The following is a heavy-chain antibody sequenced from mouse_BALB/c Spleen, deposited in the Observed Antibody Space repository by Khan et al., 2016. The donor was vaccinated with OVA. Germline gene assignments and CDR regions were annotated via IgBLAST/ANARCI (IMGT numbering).Heavy chain of an antibody. Sequence: QVRLQQSGAELARPGASVKLSCKASGYTFTDYYINWVKQRTGQGLEWIGEISPGSGDTYYNEKFKGKATLTADKSSSTAYMQLSSLTSEASAVYCCARRNYFGYTVAYWGQGTLVTVSA. D-gene: IGHD1-2*01. J-gene: IGHJ3*01. CDR3: ARRNYFGYTVAY. CDR1: GYTFTDYY. V-gene: IGHV1-77*01. CDR2: ISPGSGDT.